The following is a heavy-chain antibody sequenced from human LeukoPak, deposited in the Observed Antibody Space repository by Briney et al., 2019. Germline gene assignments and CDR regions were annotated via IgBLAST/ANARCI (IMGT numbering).Heavy chain of an antibody. V-gene: IGHV3-7*01. CDR1: GFTFSSYW. D-gene: IGHD3-22*01. CDR2: IKQDGSEK. CDR3: ARGDADYYDGSGYFGY. Sequence: GGSLRLSCAASGFTFSSYWMSWVRQAPGKGLEWVANIKQDGSEKYYVDSVKGRFTISRDNAKNSLYLQMNSLRAEDTAVYYCARGDADYYDGSGYFGYWGQGTLVTVSS. J-gene: IGHJ4*02.